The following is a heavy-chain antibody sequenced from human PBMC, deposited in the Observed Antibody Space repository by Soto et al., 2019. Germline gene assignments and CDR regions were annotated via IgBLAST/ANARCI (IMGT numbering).Heavy chain of an antibody. CDR2: ISSSGSTI. CDR3: ARALGYCSGGSCPEYYYYGMDV. CDR1: GFTFSDYY. D-gene: IGHD2-15*01. J-gene: IGHJ6*02. Sequence: VQLVESGGGLVKPGGSLRLSCAASGFTFSDYYMSWIRQAPGKGLEWVSYISSSGSTIYYADSVKGRFTISRDNAKNSLYLQMNSLRAEDTAVYYCARALGYCSGGSCPEYYYYGMDVWGQGTTVTVSS. V-gene: IGHV3-11*01.